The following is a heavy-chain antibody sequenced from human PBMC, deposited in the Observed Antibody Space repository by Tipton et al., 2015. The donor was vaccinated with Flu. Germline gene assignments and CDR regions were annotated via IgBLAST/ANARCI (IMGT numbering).Heavy chain of an antibody. V-gene: IGHV3-33*01. J-gene: IGHJ6*01. Sequence: SLRLSCKVSGFDFSVYGMHWVRQAPGKGLEWVAVIWYDGSNIHYGDSVKGRFTVSRDNSRNTLYRQMNGLRAEDTAVYYCARDEGVVNYYFGMDVWGQGTTVTVSS. CDR2: IWYDGSNI. CDR3: ARDEGVVNYYFGMDV. CDR1: GFDFSVYG.